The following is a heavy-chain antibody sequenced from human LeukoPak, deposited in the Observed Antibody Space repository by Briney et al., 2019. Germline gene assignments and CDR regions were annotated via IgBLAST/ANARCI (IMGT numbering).Heavy chain of an antibody. J-gene: IGHJ6*02. V-gene: IGHV3-48*03. Sequence: PGGSLRLSCAASGFTFSSCEMNWVRQAPGKGLEWVSYISTSGSIIYYADSVKGRFTISRDNAKNSLYLQMNSLRAEDTAVYYCARAGHGDARPYHYSMDVWGQGTTVTVSS. D-gene: IGHD4-17*01. CDR3: ARAGHGDARPYHYSMDV. CDR2: ISTSGSII. CDR1: GFTFSSCE.